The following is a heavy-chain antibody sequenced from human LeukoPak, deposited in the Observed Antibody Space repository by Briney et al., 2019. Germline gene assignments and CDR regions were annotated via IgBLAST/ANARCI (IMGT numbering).Heavy chain of an antibody. CDR2: SSSSGNYI. Sequence: PGGSLRLSCAASGFILRSYSMSWVRQAPGKGLEWVAFSSSSGNYIYYADSVKGRFIISRDNAKSSLDLQLNSLRAEDTALYYCARGQQLDYWGQGILVIVSS. J-gene: IGHJ4*02. CDR3: ARGQQLDY. D-gene: IGHD6-13*01. CDR1: GFILRSYS. V-gene: IGHV3-21*01.